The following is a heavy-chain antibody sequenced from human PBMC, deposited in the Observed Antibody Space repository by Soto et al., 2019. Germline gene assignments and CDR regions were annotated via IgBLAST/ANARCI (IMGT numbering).Heavy chain of an antibody. Sequence: QVQLQQWGAGLLKPSETLSLTCAVYGGSFSGYYWSWIRQPPGKGLEWIGEINHSGSTNYNPSLKKRVTITVDMSKNQFSLKLSSVTAADTAVYYCARTYSSSWSPFEYWGQGTLVTVSS. CDR2: INHSGST. J-gene: IGHJ4*02. CDR1: GGSFSGYY. CDR3: ARTYSSSWSPFEY. D-gene: IGHD6-13*01. V-gene: IGHV4-34*01.